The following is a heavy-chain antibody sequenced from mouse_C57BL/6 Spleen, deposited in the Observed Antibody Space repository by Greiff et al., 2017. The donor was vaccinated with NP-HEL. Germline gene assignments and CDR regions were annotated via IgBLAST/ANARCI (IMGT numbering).Heavy chain of an antibody. CDR2: INPNNGGT. CDR3: ARGESNYALAY. V-gene: IGHV1-18*01. Sequence: EVQLQQSGPELVKPGASVKIPCKASGYTFTDYNMDWVKQSHGKSLEWIGDINPNNGGTIYNQKFKGKATLTVDKSSSTAYMELRSLTSEDTAVYYCARGESNYALAYWGQGALVTVAA. D-gene: IGHD2-5*01. CDR1: GYTFTDYN. J-gene: IGHJ3*01.